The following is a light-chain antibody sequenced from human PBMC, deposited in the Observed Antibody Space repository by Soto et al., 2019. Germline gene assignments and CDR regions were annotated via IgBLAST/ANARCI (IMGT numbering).Light chain of an antibody. J-gene: IGKJ5*01. CDR3: QQYDSWPL. V-gene: IGKV3D-15*01. CDR1: QSVSSY. CDR2: DAS. Sequence: EIVVTQSPATLSLSPGERATLSCRASQSVSSYLAWYQQKPGQAPRLLIYDASNRATGIPARFSGSGSGTEFTLTISSLQSEDFAVYYCQQYDSWPLFGQGTRLEIK.